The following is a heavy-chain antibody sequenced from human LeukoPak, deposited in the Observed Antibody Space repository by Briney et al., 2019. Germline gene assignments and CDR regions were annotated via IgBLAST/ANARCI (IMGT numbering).Heavy chain of an antibody. J-gene: IGHJ4*02. Sequence: GGSLRLSCAASGFTFSSYAMSWVRQAPGKGLEWVSAISGSGGSTYYADSVKGRFTISRDNSKNTLCLQMNSLRAEDTAVYYCASFADYYDSSGYWYYFDYWGQGTLVTVSS. CDR3: ASFADYYDSSGYWYYFDY. V-gene: IGHV3-23*01. CDR2: ISGSGGST. CDR1: GFTFSSYA. D-gene: IGHD3-22*01.